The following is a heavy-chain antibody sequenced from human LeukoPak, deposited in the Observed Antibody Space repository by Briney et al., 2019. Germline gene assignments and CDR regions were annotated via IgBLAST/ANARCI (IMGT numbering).Heavy chain of an antibody. CDR3: ARGGSLGGSYY. CDR1: GGSISSSSHY. D-gene: IGHD1-26*01. CDR2: IYYSGRV. Sequence: SETLSLTCTVSGGSISSSSHYWGWIRQPPGKGLEWIGSIYYSGRVYYNPSLKSRVTTSVDTSKNQFSLKLNSLTAADTAVYYCARGGSLGGSYYWGQGTLVTVSS. J-gene: IGHJ4*02. V-gene: IGHV4-39*07.